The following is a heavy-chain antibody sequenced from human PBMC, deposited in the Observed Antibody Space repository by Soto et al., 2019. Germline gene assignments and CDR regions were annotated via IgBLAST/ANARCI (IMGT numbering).Heavy chain of an antibody. J-gene: IGHJ4*02. CDR1: GFTFSSYA. CDR2: ISGSGGST. CDR3: AKDPQPHYDILTGYSFDRIPDY. D-gene: IGHD3-9*01. Sequence: GGSLRLSCAASGFTFSSYAMSWVRQAPGKGLEWVSAISGSGGSTYYADSVKGRFTISRDNSKNTLYLQMNSLRAEDTAVYYCAKDPQPHYDILTGYSFDRIPDYWGQGTLVTVSS. V-gene: IGHV3-23*01.